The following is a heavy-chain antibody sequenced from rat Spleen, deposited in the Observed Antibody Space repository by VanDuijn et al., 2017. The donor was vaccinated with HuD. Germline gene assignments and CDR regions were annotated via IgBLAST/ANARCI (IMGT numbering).Heavy chain of an antibody. J-gene: IGHJ3*01. V-gene: IGHV2-15*01. Sequence: QVQLKESGPGLVQPSQTLSLTCTVSGFSLISYAVNWVRQPPGKGLEWMGGIWGDGSTDFNSALKPRLTISRDTSKSQVFLKMNSLQTEDTAIYFCTRGGDAWGQGTLVTVSS. D-gene: IGHD4-3*01. CDR3: TRGGDA. CDR1: GFSLISYA. CDR2: IWGDGST.